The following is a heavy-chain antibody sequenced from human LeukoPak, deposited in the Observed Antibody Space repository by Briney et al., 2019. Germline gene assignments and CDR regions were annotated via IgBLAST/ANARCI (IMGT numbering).Heavy chain of an antibody. CDR1: GFTFDDYA. Sequence: GGSLRLSCAASGFTFDDYAMHWVRQAPGKGLEWVSLISGDGGSTYYADSVKGRFTISRDNSKNSLYLQMNSLRTEDTALYYCAKGSVVTLGVSSSDFDYWGEGTLVAVSS. J-gene: IGHJ4*02. D-gene: IGHD4-23*01. V-gene: IGHV3-43*02. CDR3: AKGSVVTLGVSSSDFDY. CDR2: ISGDGGST.